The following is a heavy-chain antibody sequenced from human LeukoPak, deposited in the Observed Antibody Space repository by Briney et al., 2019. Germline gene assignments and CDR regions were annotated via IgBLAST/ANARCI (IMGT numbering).Heavy chain of an antibody. V-gene: IGHV4-59*08. CDR1: GGSISSFH. CDR3: ARLGSSGQEFDY. D-gene: IGHD3-22*01. J-gene: IGHJ4*02. CDR2: ISYSGST. Sequence: SETPSLTCTVSGGSISSFHWSWIRQPPGKGLEWIGYISYSGSTNYNPSLKSRITISLDTSKNHFSLKLSSVTAADTAIYYCARLGSSGQEFDYWGQGTLVTVSS.